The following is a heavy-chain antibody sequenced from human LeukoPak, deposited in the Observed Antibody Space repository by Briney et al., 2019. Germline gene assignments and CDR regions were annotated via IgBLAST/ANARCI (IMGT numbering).Heavy chain of an antibody. D-gene: IGHD3-3*01. CDR2: IYTSGST. CDR1: GSMYNYY. Sequence: SETLSLTCTVSGSMYNYYWSWIRQPAGKGLEWIGRIYTSGSTNYNPSLKSRVTISVDTSKNQFSLKLSSVTAADTAVYYCATRDYDFWSGYHTWGQGTLVTVSS. V-gene: IGHV4-4*07. J-gene: IGHJ4*02. CDR3: ATRDYDFWSGYHT.